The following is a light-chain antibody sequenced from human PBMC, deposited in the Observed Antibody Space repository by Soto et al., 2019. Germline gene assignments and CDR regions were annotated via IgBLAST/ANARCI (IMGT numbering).Light chain of an antibody. CDR2: DVT. Sequence: QSALTQPRSVSGSPGQSVTISCAGTSSDVGGYNYVSWYQQHPDKAPKLLIYDVTKRPSGVPERFSGSKSDNTASLTISGLQAEDEADYYCCSFAGTYTFVFGTGTKLTVL. V-gene: IGLV2-11*01. J-gene: IGLJ1*01. CDR1: SSDVGGYNY. CDR3: CSFAGTYTFV.